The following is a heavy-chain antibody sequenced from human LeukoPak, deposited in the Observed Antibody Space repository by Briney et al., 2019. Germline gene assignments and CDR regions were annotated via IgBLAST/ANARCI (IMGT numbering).Heavy chain of an antibody. D-gene: IGHD3-22*01. CDR1: GFTFSSYA. CDR3: ARDLGGGNYYDSSGYYYGLDY. CDR2: SSSNGGST. J-gene: IGHJ4*02. V-gene: IGHV3-64*01. Sequence: GGSLRLSCAASGFTFSSYAMHWVRQAPGKGLEYVSASSSNGGSTYYANSVKGRFTISRDNSKNTLYLQMGSLRAEDMAVYYCARDLGGGNYYDSSGYYYGLDYWGQGTLVTVSS.